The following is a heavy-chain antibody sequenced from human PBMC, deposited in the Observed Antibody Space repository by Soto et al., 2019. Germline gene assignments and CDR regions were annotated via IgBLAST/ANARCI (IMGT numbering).Heavy chain of an antibody. CDR2: ISAYNANT. D-gene: IGHD3-10*01. J-gene: IGHJ4*02. CDR3: ARDRTYYYGSGSREFDY. V-gene: IGHV1-18*01. Sequence: QVQLVQSGAEVKKPEASVKVSCKASGYTFTSYDINWVRQAPGQGLEWMGWISAYNANTNYAQKLQGRVTMTTDTSTSTAYMELRSLRSDDTAVYYCARDRTYYYGSGSREFDYWGQGTLVTVSS. CDR1: GYTFTSYD.